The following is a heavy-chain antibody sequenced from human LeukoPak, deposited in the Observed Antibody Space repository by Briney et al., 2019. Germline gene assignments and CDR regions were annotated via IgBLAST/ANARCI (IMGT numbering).Heavy chain of an antibody. D-gene: IGHD6-6*01. CDR3: TSRLAGSSSPRAFEDY. CDR1: GFTFSNAW. J-gene: IGHJ4*02. V-gene: IGHV3-15*01. CDR2: IKSKTDGGTT. Sequence: GGSLRLSCAASGFTFSNAWMSWVRQAPGKGLEWVGRIKSKTDGGTTDYAAPVKGRFTISRDDSKNTLYLQMNSLKTEDTAVYYCTSRLAGSSSPRAFEDYWGQGTLVTVSS.